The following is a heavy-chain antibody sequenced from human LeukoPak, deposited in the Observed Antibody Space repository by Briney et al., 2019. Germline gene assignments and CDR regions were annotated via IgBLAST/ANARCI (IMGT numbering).Heavy chain of an antibody. CDR1: GGSISSHY. CDR3: ARVYYYDSSGYYWFDP. CDR2: MSASGST. Sequence: SETLSLTCTVSGGSISSHYWSWIRQPAGRGLEWIGRMSASGSTNYSPSLKSRVTMSVDTSKNQFSLRLNSVTAADTAVYYCARVYYYDSSGYYWFDPWGQGTLVTVSS. J-gene: IGHJ5*02. D-gene: IGHD3-22*01. V-gene: IGHV4-4*07.